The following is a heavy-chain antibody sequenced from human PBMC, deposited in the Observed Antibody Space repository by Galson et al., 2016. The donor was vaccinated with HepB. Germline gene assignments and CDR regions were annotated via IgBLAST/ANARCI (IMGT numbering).Heavy chain of an antibody. D-gene: IGHD6-13*01. V-gene: IGHV1-8*01. CDR1: GYTFTSYD. J-gene: IGHJ6*02. Sequence: SVKVSCKASGYTFTSYDINWVRQATGQGLEWMGWMNPTSGNTGYAQKFQGRVTMTRNTSISTAYMELSSLKSDDTAVYYCARDLNLAAAYYYYGMDVWGQGTTVTVSS. CDR3: ARDLNLAAAYYYYGMDV. CDR2: MNPTSGNT.